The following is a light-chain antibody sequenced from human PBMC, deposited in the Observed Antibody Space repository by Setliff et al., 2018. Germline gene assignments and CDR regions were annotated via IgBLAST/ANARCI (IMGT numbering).Light chain of an antibody. J-gene: IGLJ2*01. CDR1: SSDVGGYNY. CDR3: SSYAGSNNVV. CDR2: EVS. Sequence: ALTQPPSASGSPGQSVTISCTGTSSDVGGYNYVSWYQQHPGKAPKLMIYEVSKRPSGVPDRFSGSKSGNTASLTVSGLQAEDEADYYCSSYAGSNNVVFGGGTK. V-gene: IGLV2-8*01.